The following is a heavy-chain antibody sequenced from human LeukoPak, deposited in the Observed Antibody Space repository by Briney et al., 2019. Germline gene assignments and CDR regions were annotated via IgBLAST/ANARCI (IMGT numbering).Heavy chain of an antibody. J-gene: IGHJ4*02. D-gene: IGHD3-9*01. CDR1: GFTFSSYA. Sequence: GGSLRLSCAASGFTFSSYAMSWARQAPGKGLEWVSSISGSGGSTYYADSVKGRFTISRDNSKNTLYLQMNSLRAEDTAVYYCAKGFNLLTGFDYWGQGTLVTVSS. CDR3: AKGFNLLTGFDY. CDR2: ISGSGGST. V-gene: IGHV3-23*01.